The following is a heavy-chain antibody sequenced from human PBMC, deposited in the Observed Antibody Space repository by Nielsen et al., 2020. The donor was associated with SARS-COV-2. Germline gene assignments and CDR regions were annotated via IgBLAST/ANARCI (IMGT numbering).Heavy chain of an antibody. CDR2: IWFDGSKT. CDR1: GFTFSSFG. Sequence: GGSLRLSCAASGFTFSSFGLHWVRQAPGKGLEWVAVIWFDGSKTYYADSVKGRLTISRDDSKNTLYLEMNSLRGDDTAVYFCARGGELELDYWGQGTLVTVSS. J-gene: IGHJ4*02. V-gene: IGHV3-33*01. CDR3: ARGGELELDY. D-gene: IGHD1-1*01.